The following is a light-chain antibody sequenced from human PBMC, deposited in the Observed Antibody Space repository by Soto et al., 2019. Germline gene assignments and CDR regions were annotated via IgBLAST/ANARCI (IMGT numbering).Light chain of an antibody. Sequence: EIVLTQSPGTLSLSPGERATLSCRASQSVSSSYLAWYQQKAGQAPRLLIYGASSRATGIPDRFSGSGSGTVITITMSRQESEDFEVHYFQRYGIAPAFGEGTKVEIK. CDR1: QSVSSSY. V-gene: IGKV3-20*01. CDR3: QRYGIAPA. J-gene: IGKJ4*01. CDR2: GAS.